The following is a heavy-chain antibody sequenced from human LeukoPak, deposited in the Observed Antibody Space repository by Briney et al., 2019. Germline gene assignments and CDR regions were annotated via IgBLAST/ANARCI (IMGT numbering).Heavy chain of an antibody. CDR2: IYWDDDK. J-gene: IGHJ4*02. D-gene: IGHD5-12*01. CDR3: AHRPPDIVATIYYFDF. Sequence: SGPTLVKPTQTLTLTCTFSGFSLSTSGLGVGWIRQPPGKAREWLGVIYWDDDKRYSPSLKHRLTITKDTSKNQVVLTMTSMDPVDTGTYYCAHRPPDIVATIYYFDFWGQGTLVTVSS. V-gene: IGHV2-5*02. CDR1: GFSLSTSGLG.